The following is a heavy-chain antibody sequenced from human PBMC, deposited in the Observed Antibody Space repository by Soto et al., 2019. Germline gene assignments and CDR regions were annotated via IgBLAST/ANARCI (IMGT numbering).Heavy chain of an antibody. V-gene: IGHV3-23*01. Sequence: EVQLLESGGGLVQPGGSLRLSCAAPGFTFSSYAMSWVRQAPGKGLEWVSAISGSGGATYYADSVKGRFTISRDNSKNTLSLQMNSLRAEDTAVYYCAKDNYDILTGYPYYFDYWGQGTLVTVSS. J-gene: IGHJ4*02. CDR3: AKDNYDILTGYPYYFDY. D-gene: IGHD3-9*01. CDR1: GFTFSSYA. CDR2: ISGSGGAT.